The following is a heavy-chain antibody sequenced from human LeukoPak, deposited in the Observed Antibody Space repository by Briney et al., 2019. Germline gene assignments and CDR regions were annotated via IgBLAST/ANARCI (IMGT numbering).Heavy chain of an antibody. J-gene: IGHJ5*02. CDR2: IIPIFGTA. V-gene: IGHV1-69*06. D-gene: IGHD3-16*02. CDR3: ARGNLDLYDYVWGSYPDWFDP. Sequence: SVKVSCKASGGTFSGYAISWVRQAPGQGLEWMGGIIPIFGTANYAQKFQGRVTITADKSTSTAYMELSSLRSEDTAVYYCARGNLDLYDYVWGSYPDWFDPWGQGTLVTVSS. CDR1: GGTFSGYA.